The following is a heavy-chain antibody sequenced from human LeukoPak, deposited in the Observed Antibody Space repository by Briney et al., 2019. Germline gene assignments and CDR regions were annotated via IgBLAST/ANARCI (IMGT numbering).Heavy chain of an antibody. V-gene: IGHV3-23*01. J-gene: IGHJ4*02. CDR3: AKVIDTELGFGY. D-gene: IGHD1-26*01. Sequence: PGGSLRLSCAASGFTFSSYAMSWVRQAPGRGLEWVSAISGSGGSTYYADSVKGRFTIYRDNSKNTLYLQMNSLRAEDTAVYYCAKVIDTELGFGYWGQGTLVTVSS. CDR1: GFTFSSYA. CDR2: ISGSGGST.